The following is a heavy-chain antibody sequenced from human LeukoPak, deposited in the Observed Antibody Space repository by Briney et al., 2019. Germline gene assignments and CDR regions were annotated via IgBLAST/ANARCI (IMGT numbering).Heavy chain of an antibody. D-gene: IGHD3-3*01. CDR2: IYYSGST. CDR3: ARSRLRFLEWFDY. Sequence: SETLSLTCTVSGGSISSGDYYWSWIRQPPGKGLEWIGYIYYSGSTYYNPSLKSRVTISVDTSKNQFSLKLSSVTAADTAVYYCARSRLRFLEWFDYWGQGTLVTVSS. J-gene: IGHJ4*02. V-gene: IGHV4-30-4*08. CDR1: GGSISSGDYY.